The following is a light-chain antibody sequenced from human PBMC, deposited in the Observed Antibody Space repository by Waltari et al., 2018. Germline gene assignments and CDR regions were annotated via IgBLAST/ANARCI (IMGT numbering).Light chain of an antibody. CDR2: DVR. CDR1: TSDFDDSYY. CDR3: SSYAGSNSIV. J-gene: IGLJ3*02. V-gene: IGLV2-14*03. Sequence: QSAMTQPASVSGSPGQSVTISCPGTTSDFDDSYYVSWYQQHPGKAPTLVRYDVRKRPSGVSNRFSGSKSGNTASLTISGLQADDEANYYCSSYAGSNSIVFGGGTRLTVL.